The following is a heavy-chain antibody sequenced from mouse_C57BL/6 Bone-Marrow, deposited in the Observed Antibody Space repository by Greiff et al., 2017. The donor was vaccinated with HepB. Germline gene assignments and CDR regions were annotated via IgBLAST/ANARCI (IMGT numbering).Heavy chain of an antibody. CDR2: ISSGSSII. Sequence: EVMLVESGGGLVKPGGSLKLSCAASGFTFSDYGMHWVRQAPEKGLEWVAYISSGSSIIYYADTVKGRFTISRDNAKNTLFLQMTSLRAEGTAMYYCARPPMDYWGQGTSVTVSS. J-gene: IGHJ4*01. CDR3: ARPPMDY. V-gene: IGHV5-17*01. CDR1: GFTFSDYG.